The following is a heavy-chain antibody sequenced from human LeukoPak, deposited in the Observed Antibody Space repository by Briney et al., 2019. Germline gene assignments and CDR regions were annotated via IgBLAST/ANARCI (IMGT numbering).Heavy chain of an antibody. CDR1: GFTVSSNY. V-gene: IGHV3-21*01. CDR2: INSSSSYI. D-gene: IGHD2-2*01. CDR3: ARGRCSSTSCTDYYYGMDV. J-gene: IGHJ6*02. Sequence: GGSLRLSCAASGFTVSSNYMNWVRQAPGKGLEWVSSINSSSSYIYYPYSMKGLFIISRNNANNSLYLQMNSLRAEDTAVYYCARGRCSSTSCTDYYYGMDVWGQGTTVTVSS.